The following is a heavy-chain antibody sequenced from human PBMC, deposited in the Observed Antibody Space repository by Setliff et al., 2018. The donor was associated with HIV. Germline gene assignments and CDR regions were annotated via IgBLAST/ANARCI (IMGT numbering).Heavy chain of an antibody. D-gene: IGHD3-3*01. CDR1: GVSLTTVAVG. V-gene: IGHV2-5*01. CDR3: AHIGPFWTGSYGPFDH. CDR2: IYSNDVI. J-gene: IGHJ4*01. Sequence: SGPTLVNPTETLTLTCTFSGVSLTTVAVGVGWLRQPPGKAPEWLAVIYSNDVIRYSPSLKTRLTITQDTSKRQVVLTVTNMDPLDTAVYFCAHIGPFWTGSYGPFDHWGQGILVTVSS.